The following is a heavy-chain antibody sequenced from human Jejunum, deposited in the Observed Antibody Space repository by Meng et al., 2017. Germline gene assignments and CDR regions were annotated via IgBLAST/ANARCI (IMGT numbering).Heavy chain of an antibody. V-gene: IGHV3-74*01. CDR2: INGDGTTT. J-gene: IGHJ4*02. CDR1: GFSFSNYY. Sequence: GGSLRLSCVASGFSFSNYYMRRVRQAPGKGLMWVSRINGDGTTTNYADSVKGRFTISRDNAKNTLYLEMTSLGAEDMAVYYCARALGGYDDCWGQGTLVTVSS. CDR3: ARALGGYDDC. D-gene: IGHD5-12*01.